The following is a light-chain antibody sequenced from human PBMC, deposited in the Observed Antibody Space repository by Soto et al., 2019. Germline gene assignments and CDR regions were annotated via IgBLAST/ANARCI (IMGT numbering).Light chain of an antibody. J-gene: IGKJ3*01. V-gene: IGKV1-12*01. CDR1: QDISSW. Sequence: DIQMTQSPSSVSASVGDRVTITCRASQDISSWLAWYQHKPGTALKLLIYAASSLQSGVPSRFSGSGSGTDFTLTISTLQPEDFATYYCLQANSFPVTFGPGTKVDIK. CDR3: LQANSFPVT. CDR2: AAS.